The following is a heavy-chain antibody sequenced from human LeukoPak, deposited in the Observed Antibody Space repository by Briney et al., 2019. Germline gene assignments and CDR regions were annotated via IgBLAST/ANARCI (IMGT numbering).Heavy chain of an antibody. CDR2: IYHSGST. D-gene: IGHD3-10*01. V-gene: IGHV4-4*02. CDR1: GGSISSSNW. J-gene: IGHJ4*02. Sequence: SETLSLTCAVSGGSISSSNWWSWVRQPPGKGLEWIGEIYHSGSTNYNPSLKSRVTISVDKSKNQFSLKLSSMTAADTAVYYCARCYYYGSGSYDYWGQGTLVTVSS. CDR3: ARCYYYGSGSYDY.